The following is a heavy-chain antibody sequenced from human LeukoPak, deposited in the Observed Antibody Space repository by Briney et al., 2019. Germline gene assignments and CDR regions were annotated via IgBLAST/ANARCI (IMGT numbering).Heavy chain of an antibody. J-gene: IGHJ4*02. V-gene: IGHV5-51*01. Sequence: PGESLKISCNGSKDTFDNYWIGWVRQMPGKGLEWMGIIYPGDSDTRYSPSFQGQVTISADKSISTAYLQWSSLKASDTAMYYCASSDARGIAAAGMGYWGQGTLDTVSS. D-gene: IGHD6-13*01. CDR2: IYPGDSDT. CDR3: ASSDARGIAAAGMGY. CDR1: KDTFDNYW.